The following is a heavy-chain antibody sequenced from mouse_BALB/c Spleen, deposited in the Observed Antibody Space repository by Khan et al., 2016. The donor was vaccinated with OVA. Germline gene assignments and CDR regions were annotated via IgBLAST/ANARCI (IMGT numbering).Heavy chain of an antibody. Sequence: VQLQQSGAELVKAGASVKMSCKASGYTFTSYWMHWVKQRLGQGLEWFADFNPTNGRTYYNEKFKSKATLTVDKSSSTAYMLLRGLTFEDSAVFYCERIKQIVASNFDYWGQGTTLTVSS. J-gene: IGHJ2*01. CDR2: FNPTNGRT. V-gene: IGHV1S81*02. CDR3: ERIKQIVASNFDY. CDR1: GYTFTSYW. D-gene: IGHD1-1*01.